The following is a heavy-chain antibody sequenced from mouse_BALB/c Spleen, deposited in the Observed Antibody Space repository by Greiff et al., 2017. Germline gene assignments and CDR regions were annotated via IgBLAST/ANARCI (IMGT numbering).Heavy chain of an antibody. CDR3: ARGRRYYCGCSYAMDY. Sequence: VQGVESGAELVRPGVSVKISCKGSGYTFTDYAMHWVKQSHAKSLEWIGVISTYYGDASYNQKFKGKATMTVDKSSSTAYMELARLTSEDSAIYYCARGRRYYCGCSYAMDYWGQGTSVTVSS. J-gene: IGHJ4*01. V-gene: IGHV1S137*01. CDR2: ISTYYGDA. CDR1: GYTFTDYA. D-gene: IGHD1-1*01.